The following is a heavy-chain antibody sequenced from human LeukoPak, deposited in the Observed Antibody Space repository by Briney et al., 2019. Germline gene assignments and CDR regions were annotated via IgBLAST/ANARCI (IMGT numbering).Heavy chain of an antibody. V-gene: IGHV3-30*01. CDR3: ARSYSGSYYGHFDY. D-gene: IGHD1-26*01. CDR1: GFTFSSYA. J-gene: IGHJ4*02. CDR2: ISYDGSNK. Sequence: GGSLRLSCAASGFTFSSYAMHWVRQAPGKGLEWVAVISYDGSNKYYADSVKGRFTISRDNSKNTLYLQMNSLRAEDTAVYYCARSYSGSYYGHFDYWGQGTLVTVSS.